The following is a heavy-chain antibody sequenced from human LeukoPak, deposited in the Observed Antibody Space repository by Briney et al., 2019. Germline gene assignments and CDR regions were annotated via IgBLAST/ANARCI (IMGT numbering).Heavy chain of an antibody. Sequence: GASVKVSCKASGYTFTKNGMNWVRQAHGQGLEWMGWINTYTGNPTYAQGFTGRFVFSLDTSVSTAYLQISSLKAEDTAVYYCAREPLALDYWGQGTLVTVSS. CDR2: INTYTGNP. J-gene: IGHJ4*02. CDR3: AREPLALDY. CDR1: GYTFTKNG. V-gene: IGHV7-4-1*02.